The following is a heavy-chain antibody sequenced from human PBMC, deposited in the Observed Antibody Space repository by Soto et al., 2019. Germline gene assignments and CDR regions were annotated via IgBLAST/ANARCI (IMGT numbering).Heavy chain of an antibody. CDR2: IYDSESP. J-gene: IGHJ6*02. Sequence: TPETLSLTCTVSGGSISRSDYYWGWIRQPPVKGLEWIGSIYDSESPYYNPSLKSRVTISADTSKNQFSLKLSSVTAADTALYYCARHGTGSYYGMDHWGQGTPVTVSS. V-gene: IGHV4-39*01. D-gene: IGHD1-26*01. CDR3: ARHGTGSYYGMDH. CDR1: GGSISRSDYY.